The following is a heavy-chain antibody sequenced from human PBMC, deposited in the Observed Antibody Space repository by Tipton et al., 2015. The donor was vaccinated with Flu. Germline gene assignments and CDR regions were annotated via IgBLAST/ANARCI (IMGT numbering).Heavy chain of an antibody. CDR3: ARVHCSAGNCYRPFFDH. CDR1: GGSISSRSYY. D-gene: IGHD2-15*01. Sequence: TLSPTCIVTGGSISSRSYYWGWIRQPPGKGLEWIGSIYYSGFTYYNPSLKSRVTLSVDSSKNQFSLKLRSVNAADTALYYCARVHCSAGNCYRPFFDHWGQGTLVTVSS. J-gene: IGHJ4*02. CDR2: IYYSGFT. V-gene: IGHV4-39*01.